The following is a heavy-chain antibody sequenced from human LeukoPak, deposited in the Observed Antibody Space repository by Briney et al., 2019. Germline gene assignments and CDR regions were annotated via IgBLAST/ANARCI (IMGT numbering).Heavy chain of an antibody. Sequence: GGSLRLSCAASGFTFSSYSMNWVRQAPGKGLEWVSYISSSSSTIYYADSVKGRFTISRDNAKNSLYLQMNSLRAEDTAVYYCARVSRDSSGYYYWYFDYWGQGTLVTVSS. D-gene: IGHD3-22*01. J-gene: IGHJ4*02. V-gene: IGHV3-48*01. CDR2: ISSSSSTI. CDR1: GFTFSSYS. CDR3: ARVSRDSSGYYYWYFDY.